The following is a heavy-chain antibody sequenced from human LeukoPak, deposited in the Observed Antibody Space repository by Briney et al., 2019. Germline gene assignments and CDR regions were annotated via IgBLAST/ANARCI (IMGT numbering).Heavy chain of an antibody. CDR2: IYYSGST. J-gene: IGHJ4*02. V-gene: IGHV4-30-4*01. CDR3: ARITYYYGSGSRVLDY. Sequence: KASQTLSLTCTVSGGSISSGDYYWGRIRQPPGKGLEWIGYIYYSGSTYYNPSLKSRVTISVDTSKNQFSLKLSSVTAADTAVYYCARITYYYGSGSRVLDYWGEGTLVTLPS. CDR1: GGSISSGDYY. D-gene: IGHD3-10*01.